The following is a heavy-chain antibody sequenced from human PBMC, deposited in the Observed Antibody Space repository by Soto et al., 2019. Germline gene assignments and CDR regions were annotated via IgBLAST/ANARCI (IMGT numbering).Heavy chain of an antibody. Sequence: SETLSLTCTVSGGSISSYYWSWIRQPAGKGLEWVGRIYTSGSTNYNPSLKSRVTMSVDTSKNQFSLKLSSVTAADTAVYYCARDQEQWLVSYYYYGMDVWGQGTTVTVSS. D-gene: IGHD6-19*01. CDR1: GGSISSYY. CDR2: IYTSGST. J-gene: IGHJ6*02. CDR3: ARDQEQWLVSYYYYGMDV. V-gene: IGHV4-4*07.